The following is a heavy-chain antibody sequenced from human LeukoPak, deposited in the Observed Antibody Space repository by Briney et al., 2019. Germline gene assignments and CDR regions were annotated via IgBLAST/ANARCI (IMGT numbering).Heavy chain of an antibody. J-gene: IGHJ4*02. CDR2: INSNSGDT. Sequence: ASVKVSCKASGYTFTGYYMHWVRQVPGQGLEWMGWINSNSGDTNYAQKFQGRVTMTRDTSISTAYMELSRLRSDDTAVYYCTRGQKYISGYTVTELGSGYFDYWGQGTLVTVSS. CDR1: GYTFTGYY. D-gene: IGHD5-18*01. V-gene: IGHV1-2*02. CDR3: TRGQKYISGYTVTELGSGYFDY.